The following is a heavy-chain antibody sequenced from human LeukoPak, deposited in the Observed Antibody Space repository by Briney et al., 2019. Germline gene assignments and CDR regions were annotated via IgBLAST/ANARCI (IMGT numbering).Heavy chain of an antibody. Sequence: GASVKVSCKASGYTFTSYYMHWVRQAPGKGLEWMGGFDPEDGETIYEQKFQGRVTMTEDTSTDTAYMELSSLRSEDTAVYYCARDRFTIFGVVVYYFDYWGQGTLVTVSS. J-gene: IGHJ4*02. CDR2: FDPEDGET. CDR3: ARDRFTIFGVVVYYFDY. CDR1: GYTFTSYY. V-gene: IGHV1-24*01. D-gene: IGHD3-3*01.